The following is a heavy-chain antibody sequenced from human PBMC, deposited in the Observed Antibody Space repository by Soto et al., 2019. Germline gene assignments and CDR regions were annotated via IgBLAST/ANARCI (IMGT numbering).Heavy chain of an antibody. Sequence: ELQLVESGGGLVKPGGSLRLSCAASGFDFSNGWMSWVRQAPGKGLEWVGRIKSKIHGETTDYAAPVKGRFTISRDDSKTTLYLQMNSLKIEDTAVYYCTTDEREWGQGSLVTVSS. CDR3: TTDERE. D-gene: IGHD1-26*01. CDR2: IKSKIHGETT. J-gene: IGHJ4*02. CDR1: GFDFSNGW. V-gene: IGHV3-15*05.